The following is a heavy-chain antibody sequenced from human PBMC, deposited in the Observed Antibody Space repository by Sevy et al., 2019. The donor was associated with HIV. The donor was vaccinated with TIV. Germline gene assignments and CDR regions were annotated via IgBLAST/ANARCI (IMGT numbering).Heavy chain of an antibody. CDR1: GFSFSTYW. CDR3: VGEGLGGFSYSLDC. V-gene: IGHV3-7*01. Sequence: GGSLRLSCAASGFSFSTYWMTWVRQAPGKGLEWVATMNQDGTERDYVDSVKGRFTISRDNTKTSLFLQMNSLSAEDTGVHYGVGEGLGGFSYSLDCWGQGTLVTVSS. D-gene: IGHD3-16*01. CDR2: MNQDGTER. J-gene: IGHJ4*02.